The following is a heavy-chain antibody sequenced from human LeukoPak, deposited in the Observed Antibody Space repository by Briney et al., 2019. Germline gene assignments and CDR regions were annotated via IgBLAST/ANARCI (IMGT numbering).Heavy chain of an antibody. CDR2: IYPGDSDT. Sequence: GESLKISCKDSGHSFTSYWIGWVRQMPGKGLEWMGIIYPGDSDTRYSPSFQGQVTMSADTSISTAYLQWSSLKASDTAMYCCAIRYSGTYSGYWGQGTLVTVSS. J-gene: IGHJ4*02. D-gene: IGHD1-26*01. CDR3: AIRYSGTYSGY. CDR1: GHSFTSYW. V-gene: IGHV5-51*01.